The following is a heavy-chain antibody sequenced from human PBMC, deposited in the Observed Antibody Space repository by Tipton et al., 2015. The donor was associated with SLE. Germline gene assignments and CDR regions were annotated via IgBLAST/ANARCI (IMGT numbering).Heavy chain of an antibody. CDR1: GFTFSSYS. V-gene: IGHV3-21*01. CDR2: ISSSSSYI. CDR3: ARDLGTVGFDAFDI. Sequence: SLRLSCAASGFTFSSYSMNWVRQAPGKGLEWVSSISSSSSYIYYADSVKGRFTISRDNAKNSLYLQMNSLRAEDTAVYYCARDLGTVGFDAFDIWGQGTMVTVSS. D-gene: IGHD3-16*01. J-gene: IGHJ3*02.